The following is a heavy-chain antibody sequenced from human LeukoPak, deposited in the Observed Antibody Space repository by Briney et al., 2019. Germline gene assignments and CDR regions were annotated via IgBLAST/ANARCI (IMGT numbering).Heavy chain of an antibody. CDR3: ARSSCCHFQH. CDR2: ISYDGSNK. Sequence: GRSLRLSCAASGFTFSSYAMHWVRQAPGKGLEWVAVISYDGSNKYYADSVKGRFTISRDNSKNTLYLQMNSLRAEDTAVYYCARSSCCHFQHWGQGTLVTVSS. D-gene: IGHD2-2*01. J-gene: IGHJ1*01. CDR1: GFTFSSYA. V-gene: IGHV3-30-3*01.